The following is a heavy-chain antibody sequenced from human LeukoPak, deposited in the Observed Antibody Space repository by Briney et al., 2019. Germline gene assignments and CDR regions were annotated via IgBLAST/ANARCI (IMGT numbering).Heavy chain of an antibody. V-gene: IGHV3-21*01. CDR3: ARAPVIQLWLGLFFDP. CDR1: GFTFSSYS. D-gene: IGHD5-18*01. Sequence: GGSLRLSCAASGFTFSSYSMNWVRQAPGKGLEWVSSISSSSSYIYYEDSVKGRFTISRDNAKNSLYLQMNSLRAEDTAVYYCARAPVIQLWLGLFFDPWGQGTLVTVSS. CDR2: ISSSSSYI. J-gene: IGHJ5*02.